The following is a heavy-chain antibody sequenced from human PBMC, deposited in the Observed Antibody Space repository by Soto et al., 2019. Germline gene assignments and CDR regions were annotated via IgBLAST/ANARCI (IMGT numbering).Heavy chain of an antibody. D-gene: IGHD5-18*01. CDR2: IYYSGST. CDR1: GGSISSGGYY. V-gene: IGHV4-31*03. Sequence: PSETLSLTCTVSGGSISSGGYYWSWIRRHPGKGLEWIGYIYYSGSTYYNPSLKSRVTISVDTSKNQFSLKLSSVTAADTAVYYCSRIRGYSYGPDPTSNWFDPWGQGTLVTVSS. J-gene: IGHJ5*02. CDR3: SRIRGYSYGPDPTSNWFDP.